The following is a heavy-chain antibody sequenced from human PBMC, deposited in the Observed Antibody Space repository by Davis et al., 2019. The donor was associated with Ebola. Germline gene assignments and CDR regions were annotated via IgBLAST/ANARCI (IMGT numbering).Heavy chain of an antibody. J-gene: IGHJ4*02. V-gene: IGHV4-59*08. CDR1: GGSFSSYY. CDR3: ARHSGYDSTLFDY. CDR2: IYYSGST. Sequence: MPSETLSLTCAVYGGSFSSYYWSWIRQPPGKGLEWIGYIYYSGSTNYNPSLKSRVTISVDTSKNQFSLKLSSVTAADTAVYYCARHSGYDSTLFDYWGQGTLVTVSS. D-gene: IGHD5-12*01.